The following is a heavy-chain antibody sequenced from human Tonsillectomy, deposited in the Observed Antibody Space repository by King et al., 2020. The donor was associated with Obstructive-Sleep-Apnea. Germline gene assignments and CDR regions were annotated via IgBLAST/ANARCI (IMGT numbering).Heavy chain of an antibody. CDR3: ATRLPDTTWHAYFDY. D-gene: IGHD5-12*01. CDR1: GGSISSYY. J-gene: IGHJ4*02. CDR2: IYSSGST. Sequence: VQLQESGPGLVKPSETLSLTCTVSGGSISSYYWSWIRQPPGKELEWIGYIYSSGSTNYNPSLKSRVTMSLDTSKNQFSLKMSSVTAADTAVYYGATRLPDTTWHAYFDYWGQGAPVTVSS. V-gene: IGHV4-4*09.